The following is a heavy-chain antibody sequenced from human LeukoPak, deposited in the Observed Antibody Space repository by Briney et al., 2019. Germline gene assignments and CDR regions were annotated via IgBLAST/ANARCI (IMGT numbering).Heavy chain of an antibody. CDR1: GFTFSSYA. Sequence: QSGGSLRLSCAAPGFTFSSYAMHWVRQAPGKGLEWVAVISHDGSNKYYADFVKGRFTISRDNSKNTLDLQMNSLRAEDTAVYYCARDLGYSYGTPYFYYGMDVWGKGTTVTVSS. J-gene: IGHJ6*04. CDR2: ISHDGSNK. CDR3: ARDLGYSYGTPYFYYGMDV. D-gene: IGHD5-18*01. V-gene: IGHV3-30*04.